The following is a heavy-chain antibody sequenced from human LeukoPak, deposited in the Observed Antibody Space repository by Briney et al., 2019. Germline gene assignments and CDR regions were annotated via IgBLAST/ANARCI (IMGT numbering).Heavy chain of an antibody. D-gene: IGHD1-14*01. CDR3: ARPEKPKYFQH. CDR2: IYHSGST. J-gene: IGHJ1*01. Sequence: SETLSLTCTVSGGSISTYYWNWIRQPPGKGLEWIGYIYHSGSTNYNPSLQSRVTISVDTSKNQFSLNLNSVTAADTAVYYCARPEKPKYFQHWGQGTLVTVSS. CDR1: GGSISTYY. V-gene: IGHV4-59*01.